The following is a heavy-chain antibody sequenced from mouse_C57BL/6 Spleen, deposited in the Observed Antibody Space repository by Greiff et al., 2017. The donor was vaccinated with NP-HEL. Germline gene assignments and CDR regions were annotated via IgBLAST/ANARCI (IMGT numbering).Heavy chain of an antibody. D-gene: IGHD1-1*01. CDR2: ISSGSSTI. V-gene: IGHV5-17*01. CDR3: AVTTVVEGWYFDV. CDR1: GFTFSDYG. J-gene: IGHJ1*03. Sequence: EVKLVESGGGLVKPGGSLKLSCAASGFTFSDYGMHWVRQAPEKGLEWVAYISSGSSTIYYADTVKGRFTISRDNAKNTLFLQMTSLRSEDTAMYYCAVTTVVEGWYFDVWGTGTTVTVSS.